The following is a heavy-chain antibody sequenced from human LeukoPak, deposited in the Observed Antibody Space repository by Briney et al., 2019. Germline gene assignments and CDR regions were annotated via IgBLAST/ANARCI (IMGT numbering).Heavy chain of an antibody. D-gene: IGHD5-18*01. CDR2: IIPIFGTA. CDR1: GGTFSSYA. CDR3: ARTSDTAMAPFSFDY. J-gene: IGHJ4*02. V-gene: IGHV1-69*13. Sequence: ASVKVSCKASGGTFSSYAISWVRQAPGQGLEWMGGIIPIFGTANYAQKFQGRVTITADESTSTAYMELSSLRSEDTAVYYCARTSDTAMAPFSFDYWGQGTLVTVSS.